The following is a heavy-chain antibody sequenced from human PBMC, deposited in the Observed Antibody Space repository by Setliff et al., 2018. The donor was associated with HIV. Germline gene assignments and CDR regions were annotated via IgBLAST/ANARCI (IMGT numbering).Heavy chain of an antibody. CDR2: RSTTGST. CDR3: ARLGRAIDRGGYSLRFDY. Sequence: SETLSLTCTVSGDSISSYFWSWIRQSPGKGLEWIGFRSTTGSTNYNPSLKSRVTISIDTSKNQFSLRLRSVTAADTALYYCARLGRAIDRGGYSLRFDYWGQGTLVTVSS. D-gene: IGHD3-22*01. V-gene: IGHV4-4*09. J-gene: IGHJ4*02. CDR1: GDSISSYF.